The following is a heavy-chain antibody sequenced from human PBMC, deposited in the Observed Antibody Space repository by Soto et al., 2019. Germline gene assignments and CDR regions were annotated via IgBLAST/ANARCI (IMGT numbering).Heavy chain of an antibody. Sequence: PGGSLRLSCAASGFTFSSYWMSWVRQAPGKGLEWVANIKQDGSEKYYVDSVKGRFTISRDNAKNSLYLQMNSLRAEDTAVYYCARAGPKFSYYVFPHFDYWGQGTLVTVSS. D-gene: IGHD3-10*02. J-gene: IGHJ4*02. CDR2: IKQDGSEK. CDR3: ARAGPKFSYYVFPHFDY. V-gene: IGHV3-7*01. CDR1: GFTFSSYW.